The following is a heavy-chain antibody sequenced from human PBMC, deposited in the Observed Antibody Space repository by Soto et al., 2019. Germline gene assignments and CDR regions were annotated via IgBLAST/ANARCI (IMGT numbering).Heavy chain of an antibody. CDR3: AKEEGYCSGGSCYFNWFDP. J-gene: IGHJ5*02. V-gene: IGHV3-30*18. CDR1: GFTFSSYG. Sequence: SLRLSCAASGFTFSSYGMHWVRQAPGKGLEWVAVISYDGSNKYYADSVKGRFTISRDNSKNTLYLQMNSLRAEDTAVYYCAKEEGYCSGGSCYFNWFDPWGQGTLVTVSS. CDR2: ISYDGSNK. D-gene: IGHD2-15*01.